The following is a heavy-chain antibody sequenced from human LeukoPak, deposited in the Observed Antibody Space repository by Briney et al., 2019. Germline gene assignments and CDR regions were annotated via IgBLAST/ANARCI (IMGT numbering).Heavy chain of an antibody. D-gene: IGHD6-19*01. J-gene: IGHJ4*02. Sequence: APVKVSCKASGYTFTSYYMHWVRQAPGQGLEWMGIINPSGGSTSYAQKFQGRVTMTRDTSTSTVYMELSSLRSEDTAVYYCARDPSEDSSGWYRFDYWGQGTLVTVSS. CDR3: ARDPSEDSSGWYRFDY. V-gene: IGHV1-46*01. CDR2: INPSGGST. CDR1: GYTFTSYY.